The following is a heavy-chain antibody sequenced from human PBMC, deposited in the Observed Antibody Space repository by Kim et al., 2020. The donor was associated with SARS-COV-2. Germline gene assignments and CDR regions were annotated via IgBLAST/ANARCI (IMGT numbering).Heavy chain of an antibody. CDR3: ARDLWGIYCGGDCYLPDAFDI. J-gene: IGHJ3*02. Sequence: ASVKVSCKASGYTFTSYGISWVRQAPGQGLEWMGWISAYNGNTNYAQKLQGRVTMTTDTSTSTAYMELRSLRSDDTAVYYCARDLWGIYCGGDCYLPDAFDIWGQGTMVTVSS. CDR1: GYTFTSYG. V-gene: IGHV1-18*01. D-gene: IGHD2-21*02. CDR2: ISAYNGNT.